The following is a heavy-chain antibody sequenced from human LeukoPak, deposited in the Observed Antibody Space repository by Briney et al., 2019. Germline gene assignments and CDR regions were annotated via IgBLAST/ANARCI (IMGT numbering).Heavy chain of an antibody. CDR3: AASGYDYDYYFYRDV. J-gene: IGHJ6*03. CDR2: ISSSGSTI. V-gene: IGHV3-48*03. Sequence: GGSLRLSCAASGFTFSSYEMNWVRQAPGKGLEWVSYISSSGSTIYYADSVKGRFTISRDNAKNSLYPQMNSLRAEDTAVYYCAASGYDYDYYFYRDVWGKGTTVT. D-gene: IGHD5-12*01. CDR1: GFTFSSYE.